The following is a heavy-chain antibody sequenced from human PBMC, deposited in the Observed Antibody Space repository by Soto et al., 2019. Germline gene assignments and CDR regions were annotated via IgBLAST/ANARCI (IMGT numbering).Heavy chain of an antibody. CDR3: ARDSTYYYDSSGYYDY. J-gene: IGHJ4*02. D-gene: IGHD3-22*01. V-gene: IGHV4-4*07. CDR2: IYTSGST. CDR1: GGSISSYY. Sequence: SETLSLTCTVSGGSISSYYWSWIRQPAGKGLEWIGRIYTSGSTNYNPSLKSRVTMSVDTSKNQFSLKLSSVTAADTAVYYCARDSTYYYDSSGYYDYWGQGALVTVSS.